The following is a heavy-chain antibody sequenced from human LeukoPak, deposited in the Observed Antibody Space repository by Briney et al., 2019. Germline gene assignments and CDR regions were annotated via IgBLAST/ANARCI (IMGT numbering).Heavy chain of an antibody. CDR1: GFTFITYT. V-gene: IGHV3-21*01. CDR3: ARDKPVVGAPLGLGY. D-gene: IGHD2-15*01. CDR2: ISSSSSYI. J-gene: IGHJ4*02. Sequence: PGGSLRLSCAASGFTFITYTMNWVRQAPGKGLEWVSSISSSSSYIYYADSVKGRFTISRDNAKNSLYLQMNSLRAEDTAVYYCARDKPVVGAPLGLGYWGQGTLVTVSS.